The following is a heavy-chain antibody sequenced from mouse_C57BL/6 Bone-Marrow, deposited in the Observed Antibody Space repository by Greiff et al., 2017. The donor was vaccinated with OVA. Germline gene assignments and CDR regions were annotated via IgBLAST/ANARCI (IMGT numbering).Heavy chain of an antibody. D-gene: IGHD1-1*01. V-gene: IGHV1-64*01. CDR3: ARDGSSYGYWYFDV. CDR2: IHPNSGST. CDR1: GYTFTSYW. Sequence: QVQLQQSGAELVKPGASVKLSCKASGYTFTSYWMHWVKQRPGQGLEWIGMIHPNSGSTNYNEKFKSKATLTVDKSSSTAYMQLSSLTSEDSAVYYCARDGSSYGYWYFDVWGTGTTVTVSS. J-gene: IGHJ1*03.